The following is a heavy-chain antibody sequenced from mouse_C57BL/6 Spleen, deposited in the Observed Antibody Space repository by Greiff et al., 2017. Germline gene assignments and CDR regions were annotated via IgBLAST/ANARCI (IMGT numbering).Heavy chain of an antibody. D-gene: IGHD2-4*01. CDR2: INSDGGSN. CDR3: ARHDYDWFAY. V-gene: IGHV5-2*01. J-gene: IGHJ3*01. CDR1: EYEFPSHD. Sequence: EVKLMESGGGLVQPGESLKLSCESNEYEFPSHDMSGVRKTPEKRLELDAAINSDGGSNYYPDTMERRFIISRDNTKKTRYLQMSSLRSEDTALYYCARHDYDWFAYWGQGTLVTVSA.